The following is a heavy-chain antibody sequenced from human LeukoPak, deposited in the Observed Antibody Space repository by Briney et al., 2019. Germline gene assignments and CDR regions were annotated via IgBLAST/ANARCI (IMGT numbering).Heavy chain of an antibody. D-gene: IGHD2-2*02. J-gene: IGHJ5*02. Sequence: KASETLSLTCTVSGGSISSYYWSWIRQPAGKGLEWIGRIYTSGSTNYNPSLKSRVTVSVDTSKNQFSLKLSSVTAADTAVYYCARGHPPLPAAIGGWFDPWGQGTLVTVSS. CDR1: GGSISSYY. V-gene: IGHV4-4*07. CDR3: ARGHPPLPAAIGGWFDP. CDR2: IYTSGST.